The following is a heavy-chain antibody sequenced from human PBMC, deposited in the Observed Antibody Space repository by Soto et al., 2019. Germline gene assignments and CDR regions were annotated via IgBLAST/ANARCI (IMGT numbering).Heavy chain of an antibody. J-gene: IGHJ6*02. CDR3: ASKITIFGVAPNHYGMDV. CDR1: GGTFSSYA. D-gene: IGHD3-3*01. Sequence: GASVKVSCKASGGTFSSYAISWVRQAPGQGLEWMGGIIPIFGTANYAQKFQGRVTITADESTSTAYMELSSLRSEDTAVYYCASKITIFGVAPNHYGMDVWGQGTTVTVSS. CDR2: IIPIFGTA. V-gene: IGHV1-69*13.